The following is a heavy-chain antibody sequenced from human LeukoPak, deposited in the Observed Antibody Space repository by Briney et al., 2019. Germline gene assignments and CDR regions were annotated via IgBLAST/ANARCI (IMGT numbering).Heavy chain of an antibody. CDR3: AREDYDVLTGPPYYFDY. J-gene: IGHJ4*02. D-gene: IGHD3-9*01. Sequence: SETLSLTCTVSGGSINSYYWSWIRQPAGKGLEWIGHIFLSGIVSYNPSLKSRVTMSVDTSKNQFSLRLSSVTAADTAVYYCAREDYDVLTGPPYYFDYWGQGTLVTVSS. CDR1: GGSINSYY. CDR2: IFLSGIV. V-gene: IGHV4-4*07.